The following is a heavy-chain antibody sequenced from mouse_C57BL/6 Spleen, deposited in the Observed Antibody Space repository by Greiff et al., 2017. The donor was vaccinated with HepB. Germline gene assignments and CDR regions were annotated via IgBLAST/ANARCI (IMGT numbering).Heavy chain of an antibody. V-gene: IGHV1-54*01. Sequence: VQLQQSGAELVRPGTSVKVSCKASGYAFTNYLIEWVKQRPGQGLEWIGVINPGSGGTNYNEQFKGKATLTADKSSSTAYMQLSSLTSEDSAVDYCARSPITTVVADYYARDYWGQGTSVTVSS. CDR3: ARSPITTVVADYYARDY. CDR2: INPGSGGT. D-gene: IGHD1-1*01. CDR1: GYAFTNYL. J-gene: IGHJ4*01.